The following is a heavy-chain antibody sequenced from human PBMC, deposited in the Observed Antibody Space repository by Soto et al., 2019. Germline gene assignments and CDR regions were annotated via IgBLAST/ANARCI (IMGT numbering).Heavy chain of an antibody. D-gene: IGHD1-7*01. V-gene: IGHV3-30-3*01. Sequence: PWGSLRLSCAASGFTFSSYAMHWVRQAPGKGLEWVAVISYDGSNKYYADSVKGRFTISRDNSKNTLYLQMNSLRAEDTAVYDCAREVEIRSLPFDYWGQGTLVTGSS. CDR1: GFTFSSYA. CDR2: ISYDGSNK. J-gene: IGHJ4*02. CDR3: AREVEIRSLPFDY.